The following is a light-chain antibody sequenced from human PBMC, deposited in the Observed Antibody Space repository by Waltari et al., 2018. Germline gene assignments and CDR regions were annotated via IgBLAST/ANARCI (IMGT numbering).Light chain of an antibody. CDR1: SSDVGNYHR. V-gene: IGLV2-23*02. Sequence: QSALTQPASVSGSPGQSITISCTGTSSDVGNYHRVSWYQKNPGKAPKLIIYEINMRPSGISNRFSGSKSGNTASLTISGLQAEDEADYYCCSYVTGGTLVFGGGTRLTVL. J-gene: IGLJ2*01. CDR3: CSYVTGGTLV. CDR2: EIN.